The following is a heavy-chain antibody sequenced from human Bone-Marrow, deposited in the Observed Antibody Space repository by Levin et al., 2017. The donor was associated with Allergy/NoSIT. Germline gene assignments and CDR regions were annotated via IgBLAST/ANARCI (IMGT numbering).Heavy chain of an antibody. CDR2: ISKNGDT. J-gene: IGHJ5*02. Sequence: GESLKISCAASGLSLGNFAMDWVRQAPGKGLEWVSSISKNGDTYYADSVKGLFTMSRDNAKDTVFLHMNNLSGDDTAVYYCAREPLGVSMVVERAWFDPWGQGTQVTVSS. V-gene: IGHV3-23*01. CDR1: GLSLGNFA. D-gene: IGHD2-2*01. CDR3: AREPLGVSMVVERAWFDP.